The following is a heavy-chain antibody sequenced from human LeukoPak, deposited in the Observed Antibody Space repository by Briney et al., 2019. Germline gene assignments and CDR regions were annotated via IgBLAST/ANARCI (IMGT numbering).Heavy chain of an antibody. D-gene: IGHD3-10*01. CDR2: TYYWSKWYN. V-gene: IGHV6-1*01. Sequence: SQTLSLTCAISGDSVSSNSAAWNWIRQSPSRGLEWLGRTYYWSKWYNDYAVSVKSRITINPDTSKNQFSLKLSSVTAADTAVYSCARHVSTTRGVMILRRISWFDPWGQGTLVTVSS. J-gene: IGHJ5*02. CDR3: ARHVSTTRGVMILRRISWFDP. CDR1: GDSVSSNSAA.